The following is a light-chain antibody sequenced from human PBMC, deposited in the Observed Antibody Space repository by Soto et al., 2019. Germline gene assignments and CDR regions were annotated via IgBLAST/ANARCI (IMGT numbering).Light chain of an antibody. V-gene: IGKV3-20*01. CDR2: GAS. CDR3: QQYNTSPGT. J-gene: IGKJ1*01. CDR1: QTVSSAY. Sequence: DTVLTQSPGTLSLSPGERATLSCRASQTVSSAYLAWFQQKPGQAPRLLIYGASSRATGIPDRFSGAGSGTEFTLTISRVAPEDYAVYYCQQYNTSPGTFGQGTKVDIK.